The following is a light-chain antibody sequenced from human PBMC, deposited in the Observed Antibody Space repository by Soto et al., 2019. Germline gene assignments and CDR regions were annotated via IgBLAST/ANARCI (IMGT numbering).Light chain of an antibody. Sequence: QSALTQPRSVSGSPGQSVTISCTGTSSDVGGYNFVSWYQQHPGKAPKLMIYDVNKRPSGVPDRFSGSKSGNTASLTTSGLQAEDEADYYCCSNAGSYTYVFGTGTKVTVL. CDR3: CSNAGSYTYV. V-gene: IGLV2-11*01. CDR1: SSDVGGYNF. J-gene: IGLJ1*01. CDR2: DVN.